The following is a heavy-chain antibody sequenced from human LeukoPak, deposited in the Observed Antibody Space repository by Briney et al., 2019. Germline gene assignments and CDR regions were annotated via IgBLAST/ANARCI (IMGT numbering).Heavy chain of an antibody. J-gene: IGHJ3*02. CDR2: IWYDGSNK. V-gene: IGHV3-33*01. D-gene: IGHD6-13*01. CDR1: GFTFSSYG. Sequence: PGRSLRLSCAASGFTFSSYGMHWVRQAPGKGLEWVAVIWYDGSNKYYADSVKGRFTISRDNSKNTPYLQMNSLRAEDTAVYYCAREYSSSVGRAFDIWGQGTMVTVSS. CDR3: AREYSSSVGRAFDI.